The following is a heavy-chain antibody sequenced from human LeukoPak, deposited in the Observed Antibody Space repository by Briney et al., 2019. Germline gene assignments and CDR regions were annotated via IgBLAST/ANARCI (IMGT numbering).Heavy chain of an antibody. CDR3: ARRDYRAWFDP. CDR1: GCSISTSSHY. D-gene: IGHD2-21*01. V-gene: IGHV4-39*01. CDR2: VYYTGSI. J-gene: IGHJ5*02. Sequence: PSETLSLTCSVSGCSISTSSHYWAWVRPPPGKGLEWFGSVYYTGSIRYNTSLKSRITISIDMSKHDLFLTLSSVTAADTAFYYWARRDYRAWFDPWGQGILVTVSP.